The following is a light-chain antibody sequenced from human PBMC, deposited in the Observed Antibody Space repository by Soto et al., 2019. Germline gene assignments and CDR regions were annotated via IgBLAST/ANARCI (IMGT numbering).Light chain of an antibody. V-gene: IGKV3-15*01. J-gene: IGKJ1*01. CDR3: QQYNNWPWT. CDR2: GAS. CDR1: QSVSSN. Sequence: VMRQSTATLSVSPGEKATLSCRASQSVSSNLAWYQQKPGQAPRLLIYGASTRATGIPARFSGSGSGTEFTLTISSLQSEDFAVYYCQQYNNWPWTFGQGTKVDIK.